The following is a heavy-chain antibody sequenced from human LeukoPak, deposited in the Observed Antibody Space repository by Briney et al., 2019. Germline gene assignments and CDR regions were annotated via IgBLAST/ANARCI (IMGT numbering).Heavy chain of an antibody. J-gene: IGHJ5*02. CDR3: ARLLGYDILTTHWFDP. CDR1: GGSISSYY. Sequence: SETLSLTCTVSGGSISSYYWSWIRQPPGKGLEWIAFIYYNGNTNYNPSLKSRVTISVDTSKNQFSLKLSSVTAADTAVYYCARLLGYDILTTHWFDPWGQGTLVTVSS. CDR2: IYYNGNT. V-gene: IGHV4-59*08. D-gene: IGHD3-9*01.